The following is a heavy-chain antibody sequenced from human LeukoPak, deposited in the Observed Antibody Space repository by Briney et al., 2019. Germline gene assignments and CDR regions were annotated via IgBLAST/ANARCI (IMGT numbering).Heavy chain of an antibody. CDR3: ARGLWFGELFGYFDY. D-gene: IGHD3-10*01. CDR2: ISFDGSNK. CDR1: SFTFSSYA. V-gene: IGHV3-30-3*01. J-gene: IGHJ4*02. Sequence: AGGSLRLSCAAPSFTFSSYAMHWVRQDPGKGLEWLAVISFDGSNKYYADSVKCRFTISRDNSKNTLYLQMNSLRAEDTAVYYCARGLWFGELFGYFDYWGQGTLVTVSS.